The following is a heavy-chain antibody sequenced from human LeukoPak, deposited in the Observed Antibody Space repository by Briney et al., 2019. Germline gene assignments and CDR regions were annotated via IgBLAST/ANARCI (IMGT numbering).Heavy chain of an antibody. CDR2: ISGSGGST. CDR1: GFTFSNHA. CDR3: ARDGHSSSWPFDY. D-gene: IGHD6-13*01. V-gene: IGHV3-23*01. J-gene: IGHJ4*02. Sequence: PGGSLRLSCTASGFTFSNHAMTWVRQAPGKGLEWASVISGSGGSTYYADSVKGRFTISRDNAKNSLYLQMNSLRAEDTAVYYCARDGHSSSWPFDYWGQGTLVTVSS.